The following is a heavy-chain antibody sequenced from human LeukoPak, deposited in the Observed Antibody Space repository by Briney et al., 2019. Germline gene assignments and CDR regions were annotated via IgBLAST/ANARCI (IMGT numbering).Heavy chain of an antibody. CDR1: GGSISSSSYY. V-gene: IGHV4-39*01. CDR3: ARQRDYYYDSSGYYYRDAFDI. D-gene: IGHD3-22*01. CDR2: IYYSGST. J-gene: IGHJ3*02. Sequence: PSETLSLTCTVSGGSISSSSYYWGWIRQPPGKGLEWIGSIYYSGSTYYNPSLKSRVTISVDTSKNQFSLKLSSVTAADTAVYYCARQRDYYYDSSGYYYRDAFDIWGQGTMVTVSS.